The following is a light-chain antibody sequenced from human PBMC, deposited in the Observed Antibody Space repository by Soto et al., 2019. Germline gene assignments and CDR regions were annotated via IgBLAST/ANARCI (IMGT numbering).Light chain of an antibody. Sequence: VVMTQSPLSLPVTLGQPASISCRSSQSLVYTDGNAYLNWFHQRPGQAPRRLIYTVSNRDSGVPERLGGSGSGTDFTLKISRVEAEDVGVYYCMQGTYWPITFGQGTRLEIK. CDR1: QSLVYTDGNAY. CDR2: TVS. CDR3: MQGTYWPIT. J-gene: IGKJ5*01. V-gene: IGKV2-30*01.